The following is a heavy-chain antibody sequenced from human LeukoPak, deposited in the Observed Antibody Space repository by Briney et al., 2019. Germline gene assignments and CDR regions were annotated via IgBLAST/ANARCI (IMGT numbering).Heavy chain of an antibody. J-gene: IGHJ4*02. CDR1: GGSISSYY. D-gene: IGHD6-19*01. Sequence: SETLSLTSTVSGGSISSYYWSWIRQPPGKGLEWIGYIYYSGSTNYNPSLKSRVTISVDTSKNQFSLKLSSVTAADTAVYYCARGGTGSGLDYWGQGTLVTVSS. CDR3: ARGGTGSGLDY. V-gene: IGHV4-59*01. CDR2: IYYSGST.